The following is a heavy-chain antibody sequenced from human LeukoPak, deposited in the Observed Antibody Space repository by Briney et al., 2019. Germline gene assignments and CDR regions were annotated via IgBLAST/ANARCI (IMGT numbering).Heavy chain of an antibody. J-gene: IGHJ6*03. D-gene: IGHD3-3*01. Sequence: GGSLRLSCAASGFTFSSYWMHWVRQAPGKGLVWVSRINSDGSSTSYADSVKGRFTISRDNAKNTLYLQMNSLRAEDTAVYYCARMADFWSGYYMTYYYYYMDVWGKGTTVTVSS. CDR3: ARMADFWSGYYMTYYYYYMDV. CDR1: GFTFSSYW. V-gene: IGHV3-74*01. CDR2: INSDGSST.